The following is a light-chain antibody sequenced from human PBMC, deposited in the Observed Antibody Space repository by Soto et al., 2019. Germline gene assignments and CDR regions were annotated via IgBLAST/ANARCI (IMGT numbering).Light chain of an antibody. V-gene: IGLV2-14*03. J-gene: IGLJ1*01. CDR1: SSDVGGYDY. Sequence: QSVLTQPASVSGSPGQSITISCTGTSSDVGGYDYVSWYQHHPGKAPKLMIYDVSNRPSGVSNRFSDSKSGNTASLTISGLQAEDEADYYCSSYTSSSLYVFGTGTKVTVL. CDR2: DVS. CDR3: SSYTSSSLYV.